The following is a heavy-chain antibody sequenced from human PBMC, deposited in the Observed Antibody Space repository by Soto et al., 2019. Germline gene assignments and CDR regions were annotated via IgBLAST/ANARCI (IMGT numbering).Heavy chain of an antibody. CDR1: GGSISNYY. D-gene: IGHD4-17*01. J-gene: IGHJ5*02. Sequence: QVQPQESGPGLVKPSETLSLTSILSGGSISNYYWSWIRQSPGKGLEWIGYVDYTGNTNFQYNPSIESQVTMSVATSKNPFSLNLWSVTAAGTAIYYCARFPDYGAYVAPWGQGALVTVSS. V-gene: IGHV4-59*12. CDR2: VDYTGNT. CDR3: ARFPDYGAYVAP.